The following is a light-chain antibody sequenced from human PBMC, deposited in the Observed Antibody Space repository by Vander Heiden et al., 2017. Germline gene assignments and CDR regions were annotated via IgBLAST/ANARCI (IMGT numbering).Light chain of an antibody. CDR3: TSYTGSNTVL. CDR1: SSDVGGYSY. Sequence: QSALTQPPSASGSPGQSVTISCTGTSSDVGGYSYVSWYQQHPGKAPRLIIYDVTKRPSGVPERFSGSKSGNTASLTVSGLQAEDEADYYCTSYTGSNTVLFGGGTRL. V-gene: IGLV2-8*01. J-gene: IGLJ2*01. CDR2: DVT.